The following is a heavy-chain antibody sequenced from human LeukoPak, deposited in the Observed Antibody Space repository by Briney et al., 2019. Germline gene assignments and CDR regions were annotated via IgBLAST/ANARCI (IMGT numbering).Heavy chain of an antibody. CDR3: ARRAARSIRWVN. CDR2: INHSGST. CDR1: GGSFSGYY. V-gene: IGHV4-34*01. D-gene: IGHD6-6*01. J-gene: IGHJ4*02. Sequence: SETLSLTCAVYGGSFSGYYWSWIRQPPGKGLEWIGEINHSGSTNYNPSLKSRVTISVDTSKNQFSLKLSSVTAADTAVYYCARRAARSIRWVNWGQGTLVTVSS.